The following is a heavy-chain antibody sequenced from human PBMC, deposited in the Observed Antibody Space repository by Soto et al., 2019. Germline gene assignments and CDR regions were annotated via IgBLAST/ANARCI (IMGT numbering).Heavy chain of an antibody. CDR3: ATHKLDRGQAHADS. J-gene: IGHJ4*02. V-gene: IGHV5-51*01. CDR1: GYSFASYW. D-gene: IGHD1-7*01. Sequence: GESLKISCKGSGYSFASYWIGWVRQTPGKGLEWMGIINPDDFDSRYSPSFQGQVTISADKSISTAYLQWSSLQASDTAMYYCATHKLDRGQAHADSWGQGTLVTVSS. CDR2: INPDDFDS.